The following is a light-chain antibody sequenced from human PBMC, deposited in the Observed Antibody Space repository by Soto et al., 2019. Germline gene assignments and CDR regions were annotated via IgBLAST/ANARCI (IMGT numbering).Light chain of an antibody. CDR1: SSNIGSNT. J-gene: IGLJ2*01. CDR3: AAWDDSLNGVV. Sequence: QSVLTQPPSASGTPGQRVTISCSGSSSNIGSNTVNWYQQLQGTAPNLLIYSDNPRPSWGPDRFSGAKSGTSASLAISGLQSEDEDDYYCAAWDDSLNGVVFGGGTKLTVL. CDR2: SDN. V-gene: IGLV1-44*01.